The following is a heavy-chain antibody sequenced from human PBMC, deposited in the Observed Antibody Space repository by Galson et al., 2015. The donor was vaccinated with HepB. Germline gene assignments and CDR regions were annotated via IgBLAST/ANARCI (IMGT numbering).Heavy chain of an antibody. V-gene: IGHV3-73*01. Sequence: SLRLSCAASGFTFSGSAIHWVRQASGKGLEWVGRIRSKANSYATAYAASVKGRFTISRDDPKNTAYLQMNSLKTEDTAVYYCTCPTSVGADYWGQGTLVTVSS. CDR1: GFTFSGSA. CDR3: TCPTSVGADY. CDR2: IRSKANSYAT. J-gene: IGHJ4*02. D-gene: IGHD1-26*01.